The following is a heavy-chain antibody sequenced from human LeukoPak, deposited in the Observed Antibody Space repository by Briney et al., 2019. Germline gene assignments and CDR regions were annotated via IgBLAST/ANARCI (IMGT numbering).Heavy chain of an antibody. CDR1: GASISGSDYY. V-gene: IGHV4-39*01. CDR2: IYYGGST. J-gene: IGHJ4*02. CDR3: ARLGHYWSVIDY. Sequence: PSETLSFTCTVSGASISGSDYYWGWIRQPPGKGLEWIESIYYGGSTYYNPSLRSRVTISVDTSKNQFSLKLRSVTAADTAVYYCARLGHYWSVIDYWGQGTLVTVSS. D-gene: IGHD3-3*02.